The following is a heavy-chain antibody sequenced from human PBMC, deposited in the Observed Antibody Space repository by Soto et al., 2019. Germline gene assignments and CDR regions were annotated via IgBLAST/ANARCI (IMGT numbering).Heavy chain of an antibody. CDR3: AREVGYGDFSAALLD. CDR1: GGTFSSHS. V-gene: IGHV1-69*06. D-gene: IGHD2-21*02. J-gene: IGHJ4*02. CDR2: IITLFGTS. Sequence: VQLMQSGAEVKKPGSSVKVSCKASGGTFSSHSINWVRQAPGQGLEWMGGIITLFGTSNYAQSFQGRVTITADKSTSTAYMELNSLTSDDTAVYYCAREVGYGDFSAALLDWGQGTLVTVSS.